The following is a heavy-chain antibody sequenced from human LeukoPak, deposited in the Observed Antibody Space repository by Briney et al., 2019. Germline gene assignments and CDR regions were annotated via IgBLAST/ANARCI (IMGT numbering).Heavy chain of an antibody. Sequence: GSSVKVSCKASGGTFSSYAISWVRQAPGQGLEWMGGIIPIFGTANYAQKFQGRVTMTRDTSISTAYMELSRLRSDDTAVYYCARVKEDGYNYINWFDPWGQGTLVTVSS. D-gene: IGHD5-24*01. CDR1: GGTFSSYA. CDR3: ARVKEDGYNYINWFDP. V-gene: IGHV1-69*05. J-gene: IGHJ5*02. CDR2: IIPIFGTA.